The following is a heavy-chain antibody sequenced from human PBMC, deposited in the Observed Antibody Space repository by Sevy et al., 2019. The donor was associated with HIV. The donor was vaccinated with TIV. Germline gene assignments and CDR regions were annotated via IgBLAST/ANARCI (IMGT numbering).Heavy chain of an antibody. CDR1: GFTFDDYA. D-gene: IGHD2-21*01. J-gene: IGHJ4*02. Sequence: GGSLRLSCAASGFTFDDYAMHWVRQAPGKGLEWVSGISWNSGSIGYADSVKGRFTISRDNAKNSLYLQMNSLRAEDTALYYCAKGVGSGDGLYYFDYWGQRTLVTVSS. CDR3: AKGVGSGDGLYYFDY. V-gene: IGHV3-9*01. CDR2: ISWNSGSI.